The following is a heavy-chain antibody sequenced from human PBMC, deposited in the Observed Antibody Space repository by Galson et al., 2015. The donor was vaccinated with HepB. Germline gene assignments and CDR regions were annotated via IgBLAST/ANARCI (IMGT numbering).Heavy chain of an antibody. Sequence: SLRLSCAASGFTFSNYAMSWVRQAPGKGLEWVSTISGSGGITYYADSVKGRFTISRDNSKNTLYLQMNSLRAEDTAVYYCAKESDYDSSGYYHVYPFDHWGQGTLVTVSS. V-gene: IGHV3-23*01. CDR3: AKESDYDSSGYYHVYPFDH. CDR1: GFTFSNYA. D-gene: IGHD3-22*01. J-gene: IGHJ4*02. CDR2: ISGSGGIT.